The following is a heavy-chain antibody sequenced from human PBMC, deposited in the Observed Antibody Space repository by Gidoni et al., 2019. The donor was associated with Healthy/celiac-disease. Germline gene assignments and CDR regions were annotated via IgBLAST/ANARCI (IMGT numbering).Heavy chain of an antibody. D-gene: IGHD1-1*01. J-gene: IGHJ6*02. CDR2: INPNSGGT. CDR1: GYTFTGYF. V-gene: IGHV1-2*04. Sequence: QVQLVQSGAEVKKPGASVRVSCKASGYTFTGYFLNSVQEAPGQGLEWMGGINPNSGGTNYAQKLQGWVTMTRDTSISTAYMELSRLRSDDTAVYYCARARINSLYYYGMDVWGQGTTVTVSS. CDR3: ARARINSLYYYGMDV.